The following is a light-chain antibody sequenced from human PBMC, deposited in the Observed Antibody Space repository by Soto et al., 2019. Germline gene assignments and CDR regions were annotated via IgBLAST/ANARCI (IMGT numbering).Light chain of an antibody. V-gene: IGLV2-8*01. CDR3: SSYAGSNNLVL. CDR1: SSDVGRYNY. J-gene: IGLJ2*01. CDR2: EVS. Sequence: QSVLTQPPSASGSPGQSVTISCTGTSSDVGRYNYVSWYQQHPGKAPKLIIYEVSKRLSGVPDRFSGSKSGNTASLTVSGLQADDEAVYHCSSYAGSNNLVLFGGGTQLTVL.